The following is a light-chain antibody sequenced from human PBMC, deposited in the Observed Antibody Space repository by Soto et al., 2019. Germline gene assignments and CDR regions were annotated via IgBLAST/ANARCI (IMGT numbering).Light chain of an antibody. CDR1: SSDVGGYNY. Sequence: QSALTQPASVSGSPGQSITISCTGTSSDVGGYNYVSWYQQHPGKAPKLMIYEVSNRPSGVSNRFSGSKYGNTASLTISGLQAEDEADYCCSSYTRNSTLVFGGGTKLTVL. V-gene: IGLV2-14*01. CDR3: SSYTRNSTLV. J-gene: IGLJ2*01. CDR2: EVS.